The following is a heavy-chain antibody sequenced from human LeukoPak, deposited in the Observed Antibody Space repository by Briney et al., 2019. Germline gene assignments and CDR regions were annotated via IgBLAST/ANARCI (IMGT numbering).Heavy chain of an antibody. Sequence: GGSLRLSCAASGFTFSSYGMHWVRQAPGKGLEWVAVISYDGSNKYYADSVKGRFTISRDNSKNTLYLQMNSLRAEDTAVYYCAVGATAQDYYYYYGMDVWGQGTTVTVSS. CDR2: ISYDGSNK. V-gene: IGHV3-30*03. CDR3: AVGATAQDYYYYYGMDV. J-gene: IGHJ6*02. CDR1: GFTFSSYG. D-gene: IGHD1-26*01.